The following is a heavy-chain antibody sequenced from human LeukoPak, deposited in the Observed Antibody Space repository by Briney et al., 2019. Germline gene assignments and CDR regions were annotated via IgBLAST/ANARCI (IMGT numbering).Heavy chain of an antibody. CDR3: ARELVSTTWRGNRSYFDL. D-gene: IGHD1-1*01. CDR2: IWYDGSNK. V-gene: IGHV3-33*01. J-gene: IGHJ2*01. Sequence: GGSLRLSCAASGFTFSSYGMHWVRQAPGKGLEWVAVIWYDGSNKYYADSVKGRFTISRDNSKNTLYLQMNSLRAEDTAVYYCARELVSTTWRGNRSYFDLWGRGTLVTVSS. CDR1: GFTFSSYG.